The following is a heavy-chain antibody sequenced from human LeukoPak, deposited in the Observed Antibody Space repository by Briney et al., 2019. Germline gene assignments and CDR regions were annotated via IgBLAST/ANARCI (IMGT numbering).Heavy chain of an antibody. V-gene: IGHV6-1*01. D-gene: IGHD2-2*02. CDR3: ARDRCSSTSCDNAFDI. Sequence: SQTLSLTCAISGDSVSSNSAAWNWIRQSPSRGLEWLGRTYYRSKWYNDYAVSVKSRITINPDTSKNQFSLQVNSVTPEDTAVYYCARDRCSSTSCDNAFDIWGQGTMVTVSS. CDR2: TYYRSKWYN. J-gene: IGHJ3*02. CDR1: GDSVSSNSAA.